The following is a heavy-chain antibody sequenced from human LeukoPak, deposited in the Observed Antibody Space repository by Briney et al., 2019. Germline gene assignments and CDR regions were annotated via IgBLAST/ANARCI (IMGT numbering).Heavy chain of an antibody. CDR3: ARDQLGFDF. J-gene: IGHJ4*02. D-gene: IGHD1-1*01. CDR1: GDTFTSHY. CDR2: INPSGGST. V-gene: IGHV1-46*01. Sequence: ASVKVSCKASGDTFTSHYMHWVRQAPGQGLEWMGIINPSGGSTSSAQKFQGRVTITADKSTNTAYMELTSLTSDDTGVYYCARDQLGFDFWGQGTQVTVSS.